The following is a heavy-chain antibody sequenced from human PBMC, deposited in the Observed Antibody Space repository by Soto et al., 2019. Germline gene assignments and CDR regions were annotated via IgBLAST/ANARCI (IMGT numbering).Heavy chain of an antibody. Sequence: QVQLQESGPGLVKPSQTLSLTCTVSGGSISSGGYYWSWIRQHPGKGLEWIGYIYYSGSTYYNPSLKSLVTVSLDTSKNQFSLKLSSVTAAATAVYYCARGGRRSPGMDVWGQGTTVTVSS. CDR3: ARGGRRSPGMDV. V-gene: IGHV4-31*01. CDR2: IYYSGST. CDR1: GGSISSGGYY. J-gene: IGHJ6*02.